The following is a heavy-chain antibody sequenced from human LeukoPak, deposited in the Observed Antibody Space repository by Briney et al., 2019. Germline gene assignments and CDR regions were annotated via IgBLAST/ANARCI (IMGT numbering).Heavy chain of an antibody. D-gene: IGHD6-13*01. CDR1: GGSISSGDYY. J-gene: IGHJ1*01. Sequence: PSETLSLTCTVSGGSISSGDYYWSWIRQPPGKGLEWIGYIYYSGSTYYNPSLKSRVTISVDTSKSQFSLKLSSVTAADTAVYYCARGHSSSWDPDAEYFQHWGQGTLVTVSS. CDR3: ARGHSSSWDPDAEYFQH. CDR2: IYYSGST. V-gene: IGHV4-30-4*08.